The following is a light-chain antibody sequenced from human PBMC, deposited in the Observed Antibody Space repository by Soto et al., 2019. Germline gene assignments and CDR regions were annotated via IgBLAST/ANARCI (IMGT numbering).Light chain of an antibody. J-gene: IGKJ4*01. V-gene: IGKV3-11*01. CDR3: QQRRNWPLT. Sequence: DIVLTQSPATLSLSPGEGATLSCRASQSVGTYLAWYQQKPGQAPRLLIYDASDRATGIPVRFSGSGSGTDFTLSISSLEPEDFAVYYCQQRRNWPLTFGGGTKVEIK. CDR1: QSVGTY. CDR2: DAS.